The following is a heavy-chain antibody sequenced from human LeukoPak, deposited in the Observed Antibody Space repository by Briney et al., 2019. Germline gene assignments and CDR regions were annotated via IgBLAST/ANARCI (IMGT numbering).Heavy chain of an antibody. CDR1: GGSFSGYL. Sequence: TSETLSLTCGVSGGSFSGYLWNWVRQSPGTGLEWIGEINHSGTTNYNPSLKSRVTISIDRSRNPFSLNLTSVTAADTAVFYCARGVKQLARFYFYMDVWGKGTTVTVSS. CDR3: ARGVKQLARFYFYMDV. CDR2: INHSGTT. V-gene: IGHV4-34*01. D-gene: IGHD1-1*01. J-gene: IGHJ6*03.